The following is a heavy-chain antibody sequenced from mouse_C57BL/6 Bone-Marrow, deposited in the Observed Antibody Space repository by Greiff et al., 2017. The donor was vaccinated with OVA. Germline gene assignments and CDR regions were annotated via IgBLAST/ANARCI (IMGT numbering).Heavy chain of an antibody. CDR1: GYTFTSYD. V-gene: IGHV1-85*01. CDR3: ARADEVAPDYDAMDY. J-gene: IGHJ4*01. D-gene: IGHD6-1*01. Sequence: QVQLQQSGPELVKPGASVKLSCKASGYTFTSYDINWVKQRPGQGLEWIGWIYPRDGSTKYNEKFKGKATLTVDPSSSTAYMELHSLTSEDSAVYFCARADEVAPDYDAMDYWGQGTSVTVSS. CDR2: IYPRDGST.